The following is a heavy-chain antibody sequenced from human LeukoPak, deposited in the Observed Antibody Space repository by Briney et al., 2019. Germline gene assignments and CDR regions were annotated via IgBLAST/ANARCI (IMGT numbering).Heavy chain of an antibody. CDR1: EGTFSSYA. J-gene: IGHJ3*02. D-gene: IGHD6-13*01. Sequence: ASVKVSCKASEGTFSSYAISWVRQAPGQGLEWMGGIIPIFGTANYAQKFQGRVTITADESTSTAYMELSSLRPEDTAVYYCARGRYSSSPNAFDIWGQGTMVTVSS. CDR3: ARGRYSSSPNAFDI. V-gene: IGHV1-69*13. CDR2: IIPIFGTA.